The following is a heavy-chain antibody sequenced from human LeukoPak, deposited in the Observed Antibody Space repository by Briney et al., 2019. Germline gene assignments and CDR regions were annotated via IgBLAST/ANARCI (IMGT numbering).Heavy chain of an antibody. Sequence: PGGSLRLSCAASGFTFSSYAMGWVRQAPGKGLEWVAFICNDGSNKFYADSVKGRFTISRDNSKHTLYLQMNSLRAEDTAVYYCARDAVYSSSWQYYWGQGTLVTVSS. J-gene: IGHJ4*02. D-gene: IGHD6-13*01. V-gene: IGHV3-33*01. CDR3: ARDAVYSSSWQYY. CDR2: ICNDGSNK. CDR1: GFTFSSYA.